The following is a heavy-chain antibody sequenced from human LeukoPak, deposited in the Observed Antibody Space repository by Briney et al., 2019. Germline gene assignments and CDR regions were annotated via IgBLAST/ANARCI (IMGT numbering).Heavy chain of an antibody. CDR2: ISYDGSNK. D-gene: IGHD3-9*01. CDR1: GFTFSSYG. CDR3: ARGNYDILTGYYPIDY. Sequence: GGSLRLSCAASGFTFSSYGMHWVRQAPGKGLEWVAVISYDGSNKYYADSVKGRFTISRDNSKNTLYLQMNNLRAEDTAVYYCARGNYDILTGYYPIDYWGQGTPVTVSS. J-gene: IGHJ4*02. V-gene: IGHV3-30*03.